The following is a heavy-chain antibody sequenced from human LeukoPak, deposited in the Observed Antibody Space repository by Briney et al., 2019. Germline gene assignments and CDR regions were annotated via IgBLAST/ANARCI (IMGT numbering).Heavy chain of an antibody. J-gene: IGHJ6*03. CDR2: IIPIFGTA. CDR1: GGTFSSYA. CDR3: ARDRLLYPCMDV. Sequence: ASVKVSCKASGGTFSSYAISWVRQAPGQGLEWMGGIIPIFGTANYAQKFQGRVTITTDESTSTAYMELSSLRSEDTAVYYCARDRLLYPCMDVWGKGTTVTVSS. D-gene: IGHD2-8*01. V-gene: IGHV1-69*05.